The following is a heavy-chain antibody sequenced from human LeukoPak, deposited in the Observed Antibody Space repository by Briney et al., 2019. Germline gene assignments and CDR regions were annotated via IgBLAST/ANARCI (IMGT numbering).Heavy chain of an antibody. J-gene: IGHJ4*02. D-gene: IGHD6-19*01. CDR1: GYNFIDYY. CDR2: VNPAGGNI. CDR3: ARGRYSNGWHNM. V-gene: IGHV1-46*01. Sequence: ASVKVSYKTSGYNFIDYYLHWFRQAPGQGFEWMGIVNPAGGNISYAQKFQGRVIMTRDTSTASVSMELQSLTSDDTAVYYCARGRYSNGWHNMWGQGTQVTVSS.